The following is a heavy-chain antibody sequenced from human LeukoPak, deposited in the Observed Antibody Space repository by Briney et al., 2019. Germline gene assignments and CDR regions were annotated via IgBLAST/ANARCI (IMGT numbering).Heavy chain of an antibody. J-gene: IGHJ4*02. Sequence: ASVKVSCKASGYTFTSYAMHWVRQAPGQRLEWMGWINAGNGNTKYSQKFQGRVTITRDTSASTAYMELRSLRSDDTAVYYCARSESSWYEAREYYFDYWGQGTLVTVPS. CDR3: ARSESSWYEAREYYFDY. CDR1: GYTFTSYA. CDR2: INAGNGNT. V-gene: IGHV1-3*01. D-gene: IGHD6-13*01.